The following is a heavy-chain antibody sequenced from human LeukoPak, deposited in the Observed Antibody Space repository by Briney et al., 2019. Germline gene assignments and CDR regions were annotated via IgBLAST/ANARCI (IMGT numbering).Heavy chain of an antibody. CDR3: AKAWAYGGNSGGDY. D-gene: IGHD4-23*01. Sequence: GGSLRLSCAASGFTVSSNYMSWVRQAPGKGLEWVSGISGSGGSTYYADSVKGRFTISRDNSKNTLYLQMNSLRAEDTAVYYCAKAWAYGGNSGGDYWGQGTLVTVSS. CDR2: ISGSGGST. J-gene: IGHJ4*02. V-gene: IGHV3-23*01. CDR1: GFTVSSNY.